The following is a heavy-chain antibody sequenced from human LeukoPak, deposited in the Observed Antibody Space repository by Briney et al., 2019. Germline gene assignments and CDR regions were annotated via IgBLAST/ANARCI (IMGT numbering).Heavy chain of an antibody. D-gene: IGHD2-21*02. CDR2: VSGSGSSA. V-gene: IGHV3-23*01. CDR3: ARDATGGGDCFFDY. Sequence: GGSLRLSCAASGFTFSTYAMSWVRRAPGKGLEWVSTVSGSGSSAYYADSVKGRFTISRDNSKNTLYLQMNSLRAEDTAVYYCARDATGGGDCFFDYWGQGTLVTVSS. J-gene: IGHJ4*02. CDR1: GFTFSTYA.